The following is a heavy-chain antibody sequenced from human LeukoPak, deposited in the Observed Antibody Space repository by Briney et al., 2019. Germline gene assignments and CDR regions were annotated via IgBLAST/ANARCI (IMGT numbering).Heavy chain of an antibody. V-gene: IGHV4-59*08. J-gene: IGHJ4*02. CDR2: IYYSGST. D-gene: IGHD3-3*01. CDR3: ARRGRFLELDY. CDR1: GGSISSYY. Sequence: SETLSLICTVSGGSISSYYWSWIRQPPGKGLEWIGYIYYSGSTNYNPSLKSRVTISVDTSKNQFSLKLSSVTAADTAVYYCARRGRFLELDYWGQGTLVTVSS.